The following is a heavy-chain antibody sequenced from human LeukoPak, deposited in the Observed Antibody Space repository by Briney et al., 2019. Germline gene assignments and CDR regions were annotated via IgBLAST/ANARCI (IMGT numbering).Heavy chain of an antibody. D-gene: IGHD6-13*01. V-gene: IGHV4-39*01. Sequence: SETLSLTCTVSGGSISSSSYYWGWIRQPPGKDLVWIGSIYYSGSTYYNPSLKSRVTISVDTSKNQFSLKLSSVTAADTAVYYCARRLAGTEDYWGQGTLVTVSS. CDR1: GGSISSSSYY. J-gene: IGHJ4*02. CDR2: IYYSGST. CDR3: ARRLAGTEDY.